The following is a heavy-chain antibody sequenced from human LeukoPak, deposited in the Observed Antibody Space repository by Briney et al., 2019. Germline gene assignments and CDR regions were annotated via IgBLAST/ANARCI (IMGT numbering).Heavy chain of an antibody. Sequence: ASVKVSCKVSGYTLTELSMHWVRQVPGKGLEWMGGFDPEDGETIYAQKFQGGVTMTEDTSTDTAYMELSSLRSEDTAVYYCAIYCSGGSCTRLTGYWGQGTLVTVSS. CDR1: GYTLTELS. CDR2: FDPEDGET. D-gene: IGHD2-15*01. J-gene: IGHJ4*02. CDR3: AIYCSGGSCTRLTGY. V-gene: IGHV1-24*01.